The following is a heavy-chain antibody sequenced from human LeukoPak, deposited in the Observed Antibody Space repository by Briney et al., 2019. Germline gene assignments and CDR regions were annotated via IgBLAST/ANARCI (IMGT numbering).Heavy chain of an antibody. J-gene: IGHJ5*02. CDR2: INPNSGGT. CDR3: ARGGPYYYDSSGLFSFDP. Sequence: ASVKVTCKASGYTFTCYYMHWVRQAPGQGLEWMGWINPNSGGTNYAQKFQGRVTMTRDTSISTAYMELSRLRSDDTAVYYCARGGPYYYDSSGLFSFDPWGQGTLVTVSS. V-gene: IGHV1-2*02. D-gene: IGHD3-22*01. CDR1: GYTFTCYY.